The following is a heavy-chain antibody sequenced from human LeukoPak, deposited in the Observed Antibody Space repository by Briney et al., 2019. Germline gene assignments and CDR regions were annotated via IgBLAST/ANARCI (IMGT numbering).Heavy chain of an antibody. J-gene: IGHJ6*02. D-gene: IGHD7-27*01. CDR2: ISGYNGNT. CDR1: GYSSITDS. V-gene: IGHV1-18*01. Sequence: AAVTVSCVASGYSSITDSISWVRQAPRQGREWWGLISGYNGNTNYAPKVQGRVTMTTDTSTSTAYMELRSLRSDDSAVYYCARTQPGDLYYYGMDVWGQGSTVTVSS. CDR3: ARTQPGDLYYYGMDV.